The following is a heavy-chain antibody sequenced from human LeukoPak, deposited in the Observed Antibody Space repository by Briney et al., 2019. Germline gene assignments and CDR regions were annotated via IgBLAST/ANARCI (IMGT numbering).Heavy chain of an antibody. CDR1: GGSFSGYY. V-gene: IGHV4-34*01. CDR2: INHSGST. D-gene: IGHD6-19*01. CDR3: ARFIGSGWYGNWFDP. Sequence: EPSETLSLTCAVYGGSFSGYYWSWIRQPPGKGLEWIGEINHSGSTNYNPSLRSRVTISVDTSKNQFSLKLSSVTAADTAVYYCARFIGSGWYGNWFDPWGQETLVTVSS. J-gene: IGHJ5*02.